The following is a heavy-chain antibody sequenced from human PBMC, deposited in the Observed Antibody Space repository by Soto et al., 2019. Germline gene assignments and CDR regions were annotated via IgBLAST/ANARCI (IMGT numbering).Heavy chain of an antibody. CDR1: GGTFSSYA. J-gene: IGHJ4*02. CDR2: IIPIFGTA. Sequence: GASVKVSFKASGGTFSSYAISWVRQAPGQGLEWMGGIIPIFGTANYAQKFQGRVTITADESTSTAYMELSSLRSEDTAVYYCARVWTYYYDSSGPSGDYWGQGTLVTVSS. D-gene: IGHD3-22*01. V-gene: IGHV1-69*13. CDR3: ARVWTYYYDSSGPSGDY.